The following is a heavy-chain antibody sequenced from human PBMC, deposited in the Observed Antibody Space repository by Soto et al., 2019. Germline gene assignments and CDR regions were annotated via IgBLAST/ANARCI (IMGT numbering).Heavy chain of an antibody. J-gene: IGHJ5*01. CDR3: ARVWTTVTNWFDP. CDR2: IYHSGST. CDR1: GGSINSSNW. Sequence: QVQLQESGPGLVKPSGTLSLTYAVSGGSINSSNWWSWVRQPPGKGLEGIGEIYHSGSTNYNPSLKSRVTISVDKSKNPSSLKLSSVTAADTAVYYCARVWTTVTNWFDPWGQGTLVTVSS. V-gene: IGHV4-4*02. D-gene: IGHD4-17*01.